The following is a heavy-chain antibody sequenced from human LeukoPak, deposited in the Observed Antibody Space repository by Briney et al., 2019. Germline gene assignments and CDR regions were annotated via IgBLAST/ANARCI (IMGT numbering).Heavy chain of an antibody. CDR3: ARDHNCGGDCSMVGGLGWFDP. CDR2: IYYSGST. Sequence: SETLSLTCTVSGGSISSSSYYWGWIRQPPGKGLEWIGCIYYSGSTYYNPSLKSRVTISVDTSKNQFSLKLSSVTAADTAVYYCARDHNCGGDCSMVGGLGWFDPWGQGTLVTVSS. V-gene: IGHV4-39*07. J-gene: IGHJ5*02. CDR1: GGSISSSSYY. D-gene: IGHD2-21*02.